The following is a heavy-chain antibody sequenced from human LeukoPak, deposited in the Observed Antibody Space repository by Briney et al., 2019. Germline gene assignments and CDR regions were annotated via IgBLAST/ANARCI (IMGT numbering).Heavy chain of an antibody. V-gene: IGHV3-30-3*01. CDR3: ARGQLVLRYFDWLLPGNAFDI. J-gene: IGHJ3*02. CDR2: ISYDGSNK. D-gene: IGHD3-9*01. Sequence: PGRSLRLSCAASGFTFSSYAMHWVRQAPGKGLEWVAVISYDGSNKYYADSVKGRFTISRDNSKNTLYLQMNSLRAEDTAVYYCARGQLVLRYFDWLLPGNAFDIWGQGTVVTVSS. CDR1: GFTFSSYA.